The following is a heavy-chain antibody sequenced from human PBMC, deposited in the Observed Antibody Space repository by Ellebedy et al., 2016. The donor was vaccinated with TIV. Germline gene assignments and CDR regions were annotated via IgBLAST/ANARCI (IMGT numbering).Heavy chain of an antibody. J-gene: IGHJ6*02. CDR1: GFSFRSYW. V-gene: IGHV3-7*03. D-gene: IGHD4-17*01. Sequence: GGSLRLSCAASGFSFRSYWMSWIRQAPGKGLEWVANMNQEGSEKYFVGSVQGRFSISRDNAKNSLFLQMNSLRADDTAVYYRARTGAYGDYVYYHYGMDVWGHGTTVTVSS. CDR2: MNQEGSEK. CDR3: ARTGAYGDYVYYHYGMDV.